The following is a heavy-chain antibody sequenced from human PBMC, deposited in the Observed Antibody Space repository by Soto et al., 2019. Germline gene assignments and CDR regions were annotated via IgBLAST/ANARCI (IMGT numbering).Heavy chain of an antibody. D-gene: IGHD5-12*01. CDR3: ARGRGIVATINRSLLFDY. V-gene: IGHV4-31*03. Sequence: QVQLQESGPGLVKPSQTLSLTCTVSGGSISSGGYYWSWIRQHPGKGLEWIGYIYYSGSTYYNPSLKSRATIAVAPSKNQFSLKLSSVTAADTAVYYCARGRGIVATINRSLLFDYWGQGTLVTVSS. CDR1: GGSISSGGYY. CDR2: IYYSGST. J-gene: IGHJ4*02.